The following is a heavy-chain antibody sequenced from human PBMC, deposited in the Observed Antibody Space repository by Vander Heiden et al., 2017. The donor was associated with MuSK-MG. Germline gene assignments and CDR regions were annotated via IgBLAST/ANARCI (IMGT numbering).Heavy chain of an antibody. D-gene: IGHD2-2*01. Sequence: QVQLVQSGAEVKKPGSSVKVSCKASGGTFSSYSISWVRQAPGQGLEWMGGIIPIFGTANYAQQFQGRVTITADESTSTAYMELSSLRSQDTAVYYCARAVVPAAMSSNNWFDPWCQGPLVTVSS. CDR2: IIPIFGTA. CDR1: GGTFSSYS. V-gene: IGHV1-69*01. CDR3: ARAVVPAAMSSNNWFDP. J-gene: IGHJ5*02.